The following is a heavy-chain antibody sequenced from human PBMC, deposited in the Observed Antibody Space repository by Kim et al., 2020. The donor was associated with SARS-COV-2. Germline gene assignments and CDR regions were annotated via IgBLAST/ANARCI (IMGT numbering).Heavy chain of an antibody. D-gene: IGHD3-10*01. CDR1: GGSMTGSNYY. Sequence: SETLSLTCIVSGGSMTGSNYYWGWIRQPPGQGLEWIGSIYYHGSPYYNATLRSRVAMSVDASKNTFSLTLTSMTAADSGIYYCARHKGNAYGSGSLRFDPWGQGILVTVSS. V-gene: IGHV4-39*01. CDR2: IYYHGSP. J-gene: IGHJ5*02. CDR3: ARHKGNAYGSGSLRFDP.